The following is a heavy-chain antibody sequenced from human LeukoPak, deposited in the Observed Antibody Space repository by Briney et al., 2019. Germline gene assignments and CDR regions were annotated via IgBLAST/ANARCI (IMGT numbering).Heavy chain of an antibody. Sequence: SETLSLTCAVSGGSISSSNWWSWVRQPPGEGLEWIGEIYHTGSTYYNPSLKSRVTISVDTSKNQFSLRVNSVTAADTAVYYCARAPYYYDSSGYYSISFDYWGQGTLVTVSS. CDR1: GGSISSSNW. D-gene: IGHD3-22*01. CDR2: IYHTGST. V-gene: IGHV4-4*02. J-gene: IGHJ4*02. CDR3: ARAPYYYDSSGYYSISFDY.